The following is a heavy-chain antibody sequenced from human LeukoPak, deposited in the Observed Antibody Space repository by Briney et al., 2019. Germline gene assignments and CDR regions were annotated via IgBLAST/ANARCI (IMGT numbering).Heavy chain of an antibody. D-gene: IGHD1-26*01. CDR3: ARGGSRGSFDN. Sequence: GGSLRLSCAASGFTFESYWMAWVRRAPGKGLEWVAHIKEGGSETYYVDSVKGRFTISRDNAKSSLYLQMNGLRVEDTAIYYCARGGSRGSFDNWGQGALVTVSS. CDR1: GFTFESYW. CDR2: IKEGGSET. J-gene: IGHJ4*02. V-gene: IGHV3-7*04.